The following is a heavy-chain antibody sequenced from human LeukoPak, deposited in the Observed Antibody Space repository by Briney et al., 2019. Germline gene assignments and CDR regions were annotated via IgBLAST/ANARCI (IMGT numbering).Heavy chain of an antibody. CDR2: MDPNSGNT. J-gene: IGHJ4*02. CDR3: VGDSFDY. V-gene: IGHV1-8*02. Sequence: ASVKVSCKASGYTFTSYDINWVRQATGQGLEWMGWMDPNSGNTGYAQKLQGRVTMTTDTSTSTAYMELRSLRSDDTAVYYCVGDSFDYWGQGTLVTVSS. CDR1: GYTFTSYD.